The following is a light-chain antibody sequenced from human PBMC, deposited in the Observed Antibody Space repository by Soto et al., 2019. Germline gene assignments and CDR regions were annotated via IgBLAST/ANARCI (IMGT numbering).Light chain of an antibody. CDR3: QQYCSSPWT. V-gene: IGKV4-1*01. CDR2: WAS. Sequence: DIVLTQSPDSLAVSLGERATINCKSSQRVLYSSSNKNYLAWYQQKPGQPPKLLIYWASTRESVVPDRFSGSGSGTDFTLTISSLQAEDVAVYYCQQYCSSPWTFGQGTKVEIK. J-gene: IGKJ1*01. CDR1: QRVLYSSSNKNY.